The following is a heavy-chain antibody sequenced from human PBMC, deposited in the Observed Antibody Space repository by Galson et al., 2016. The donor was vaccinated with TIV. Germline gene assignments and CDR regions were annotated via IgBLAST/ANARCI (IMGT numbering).Heavy chain of an antibody. CDR2: ISSNSVSR. CDR3: AKARGYGYGSPRDYYYGMDV. D-gene: IGHD5-18*01. CDR1: GFTFEDYG. J-gene: IGHJ6*02. V-gene: IGHV3-9*01. Sequence: SLRLSCAASGFTFEDYGMQWVRQTPGKGLEWVSGISSNSVSRGYADSVKGRFTIFRDNAKKSLYVQMNSLRVEDTALYYCAKARGYGYGSPRDYYYGMDVWGQGTTVTVSS.